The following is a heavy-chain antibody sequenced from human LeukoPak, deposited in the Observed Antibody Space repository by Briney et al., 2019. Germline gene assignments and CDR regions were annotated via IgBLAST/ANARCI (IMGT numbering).Heavy chain of an antibody. J-gene: IGHJ4*02. Sequence: PGESLRLSCAAPGFTFTTYWLGWVRQAPGKGLEWVSSISSSSSYVDYADSVKGRFTISRDNAKNSLYLQMDSLRVEDTAVYYCARDPPSRGTRYFGYWGQGTLVTVSA. CDR3: ARDPPSRGTRYFGY. CDR2: ISSSSSYV. D-gene: IGHD3-16*01. CDR1: GFTFTTYW. V-gene: IGHV3-21*01.